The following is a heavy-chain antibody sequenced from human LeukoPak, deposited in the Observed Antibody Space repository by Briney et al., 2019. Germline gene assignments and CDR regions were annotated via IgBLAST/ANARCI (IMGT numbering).Heavy chain of an antibody. CDR2: IYDSGTT. J-gene: IGHJ4*01. D-gene: IGHD2-15*01. CDR1: GDSINRYL. CDR3: ARQSDSGGYFEY. Sequence: PSETLSLTCTVSGDSINRYLWTWIRQPAGRGLEWIGRIYDSGTTNYRPSLESRVSMSVETPKDQFSLRLSSVTAADTAVYYCARQSDSGGYFEYWGQGIRVTVSS. V-gene: IGHV4-4*07.